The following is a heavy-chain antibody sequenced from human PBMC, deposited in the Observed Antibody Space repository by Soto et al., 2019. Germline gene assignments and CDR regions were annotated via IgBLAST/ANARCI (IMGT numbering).Heavy chain of an antibody. CDR1: GGSFSGYY. D-gene: IGHD5-12*01. Sequence: SETLSLTCAVYGGSFSGYYWSWIRQPPGKGLEWIGEINHSGSTNYNPSLKSRVTISVDTSKNQFSLKLSSVTAADTAVYYCARGPVSGYSGHLAYWGQGTVVTVTS. V-gene: IGHV4-34*01. CDR3: ARGPVSGYSGHLAY. CDR2: INHSGST. J-gene: IGHJ4*02.